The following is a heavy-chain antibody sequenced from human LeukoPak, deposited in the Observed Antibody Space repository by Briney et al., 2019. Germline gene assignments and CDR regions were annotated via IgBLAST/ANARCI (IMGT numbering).Heavy chain of an antibody. CDR3: ARGEVVTAHNWFDP. Sequence: SETLSLTCAVYGGSFSGYYWSWIRQPPGKGLEWIGEINHSGSTNYNPFLKSRVTISVDTSKNQFSLKLSSVTAADTAVYYCARGEVVTAHNWFDPWGQGTLVTVSS. J-gene: IGHJ5*02. V-gene: IGHV4-34*01. D-gene: IGHD2-21*02. CDR1: GGSFSGYY. CDR2: INHSGST.